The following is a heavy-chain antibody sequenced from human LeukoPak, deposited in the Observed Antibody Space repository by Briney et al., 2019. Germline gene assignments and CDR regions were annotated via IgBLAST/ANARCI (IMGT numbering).Heavy chain of an antibody. CDR1: GFTFSSYA. V-gene: IGHV3-30*04. J-gene: IGHJ4*02. Sequence: GGSLRLSCAASGFTFSSYAMHWVRQAPGKGLEWVAVISYDGSNKYYADSVKGRFTISRDNSKNTLYLQMNSLRAEDTAVYYCAKEGSSGYSYGDYWGQGTLVTVSS. CDR2: ISYDGSNK. D-gene: IGHD5-18*01. CDR3: AKEGSSGYSYGDY.